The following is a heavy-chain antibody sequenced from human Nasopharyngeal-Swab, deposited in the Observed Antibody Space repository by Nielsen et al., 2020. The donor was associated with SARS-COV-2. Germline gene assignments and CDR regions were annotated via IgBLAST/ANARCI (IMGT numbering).Heavy chain of an antibody. CDR2: IYPGDSDT. J-gene: IGHJ4*02. Sequence: GESLKLSCKGSGYSFTSYWIGWVRQMPGKGLEWMGIIYPGDSDTRYSPSFQGQVTISADKSISTAYLQWSSLKASDTAMYYCARLVSTTVTTTYFDYWGQGTLVTVSS. V-gene: IGHV5-51*01. CDR3: ARLVSTTVTTTYFDY. CDR1: GYSFTSYW. D-gene: IGHD4-17*01.